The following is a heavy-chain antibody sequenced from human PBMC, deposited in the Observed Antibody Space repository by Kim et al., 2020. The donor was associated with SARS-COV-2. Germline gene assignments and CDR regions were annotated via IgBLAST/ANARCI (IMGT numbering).Heavy chain of an antibody. D-gene: IGHD3-9*01. CDR2: ISYDGSNK. Sequence: GGSLRLSCAASGFTFSSYAMHWVRQAPGKGLEWVAVISYDGSNKYYADSVKGRFTISRDNSKNTLYLQMNSLRAEDTAVYYCAREYYDILTGDYYGMDV. V-gene: IGHV3-30-3*01. CDR1: GFTFSSYA. J-gene: IGHJ6*01. CDR3: AREYYDILTGDYYGMDV.